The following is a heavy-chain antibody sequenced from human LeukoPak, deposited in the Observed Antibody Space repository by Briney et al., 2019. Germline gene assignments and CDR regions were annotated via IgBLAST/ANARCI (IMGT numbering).Heavy chain of an antibody. CDR3: ARVVGNWFDP. V-gene: IGHV3-53*01. CDR2: IYSGGST. D-gene: IGHD1-26*01. J-gene: IGHJ5*02. CDR1: GLPVSRNY. Sequence: GGSLGSSCAALGLPVSRNYISGSPQAPGKGREWVSVIYSGGSTYYADSVKGRFTISRDNSKNTLYLQMNSLRAEDTAVYYCARVVGNWFDPWGQGTLVTVSS.